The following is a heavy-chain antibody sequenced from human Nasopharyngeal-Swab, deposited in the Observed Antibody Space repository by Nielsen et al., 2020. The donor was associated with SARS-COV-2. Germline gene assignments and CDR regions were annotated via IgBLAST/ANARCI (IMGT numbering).Heavy chain of an antibody. J-gene: IGHJ6*02. Sequence: WIRQPPGKGLEWIGYIYYSGSTHYNPSLKSRVTISVDTSKNQFSLKLSPVTAADTAVYYCARDSGVAGTKYYYYGMDVWGQGTTVTVSS. V-gene: IGHV4-30-4*01. CDR3: ARDSGVAGTKYYYYGMDV. CDR2: IYYSGST. D-gene: IGHD6-19*01.